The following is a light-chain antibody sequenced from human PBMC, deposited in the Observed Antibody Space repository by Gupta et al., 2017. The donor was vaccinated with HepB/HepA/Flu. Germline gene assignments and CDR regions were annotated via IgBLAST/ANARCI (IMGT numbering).Light chain of an antibody. CDR3: QQNYGTWT. CDR1: QNINIY. V-gene: IGKV1-39*01. CDR2: AAS. Sequence: DIQMTQSPSSLSASLGDRVTITCRTSQNINIYLNWYQQKPGKAPKLLIYAASSLQSGVPSRFSGSGSGTDFSLTINRLQPEDFATYFWQQNYGTWTFGQGTKVDIK. J-gene: IGKJ1*01.